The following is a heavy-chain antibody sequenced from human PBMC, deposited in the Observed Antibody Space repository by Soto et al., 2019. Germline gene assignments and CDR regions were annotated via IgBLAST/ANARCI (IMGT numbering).Heavy chain of an antibody. J-gene: IGHJ6*02. D-gene: IGHD2-2*01. Sequence: QVQLVQSGAEVKKPGSSVKVSCKASGGTFGSYAISWVRQAPGQGLEWMGGIIPIPGTATYAQKFQGRVTIAADDSTSTAYMELSSLRSEDTAVYYCARSQGSSTSLEIYYYYYYGMDVWGQGTTVTVSS. CDR2: IIPIPGTA. CDR1: GGTFGSYA. CDR3: ARSQGSSTSLEIYYYYYYGMDV. V-gene: IGHV1-69*01.